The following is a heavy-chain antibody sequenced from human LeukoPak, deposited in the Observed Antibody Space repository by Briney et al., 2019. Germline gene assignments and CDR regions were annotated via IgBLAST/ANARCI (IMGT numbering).Heavy chain of an antibody. J-gene: IGHJ4*02. CDR3: ARDRSALRYFDWLSY. V-gene: IGHV3-23*01. Sequence: GGSLRLSCAASGFTFSSYAMSWVRQAPGKGLEWVSAISGSGGSTYYADSVKGRFTISRDNYKNTLYLQMKSLRVEDTAMYYCARDRSALRYFDWLSYWGQGTLVTVSS. CDR1: GFTFSSYA. CDR2: ISGSGGST. D-gene: IGHD3-9*01.